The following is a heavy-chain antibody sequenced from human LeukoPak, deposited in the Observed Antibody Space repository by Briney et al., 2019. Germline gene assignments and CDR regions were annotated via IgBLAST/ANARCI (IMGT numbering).Heavy chain of an antibody. V-gene: IGHV3-30*04. CDR2: ISYDGSNK. CDR3: ARESGYSGYDFPLDY. D-gene: IGHD5-12*01. J-gene: IGHJ4*02. Sequence: QPGRSLRLSCATSGFTFSNFAIHWVRQAPGKGLEWVAAISYDGSNKYFAVSVKGRFTISRDNSGNTLYLQMNSLRAEDTAVYYCARESGYSGYDFPLDYCGQGTLVTVSS. CDR1: GFTFSNFA.